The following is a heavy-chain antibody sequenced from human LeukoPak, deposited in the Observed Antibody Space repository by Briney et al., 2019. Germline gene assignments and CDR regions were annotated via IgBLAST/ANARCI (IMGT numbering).Heavy chain of an antibody. CDR1: GFTFSSYS. CDR3: ARGKRGSSMVRGVIGALHI. CDR2: ISSSSSYI. D-gene: IGHD3-10*01. J-gene: IGHJ3*02. Sequence: GGSLRLSCAASGFTFSSYSMNWDRQAPGKGLEWVSSISSSSSYIYYADSVKGRFTISRDNAKNSLYLQMNSLRAEDTAVYYCARGKRGSSMVRGVIGALHIWGQGTMVTVSS. V-gene: IGHV3-21*01.